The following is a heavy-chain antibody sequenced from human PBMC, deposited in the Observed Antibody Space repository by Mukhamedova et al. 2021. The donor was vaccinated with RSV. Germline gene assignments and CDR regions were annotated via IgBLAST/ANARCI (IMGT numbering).Heavy chain of an antibody. V-gene: IGHV4-39*01. J-gene: IGHJ3*02. CDR3: ARPSAWGYYAADAFDI. Sequence: VTISVDPSKNQFSLKLSSVTAADTAVYYCARPSAWGYYAADAFDIWGQGTMVTVSS. D-gene: IGHD2-15*01.